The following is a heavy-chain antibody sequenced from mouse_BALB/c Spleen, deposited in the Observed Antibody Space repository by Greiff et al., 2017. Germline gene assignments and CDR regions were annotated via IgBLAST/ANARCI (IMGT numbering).Heavy chain of an antibody. J-gene: IGHJ3*01. CDR1: GYSITSDYA. D-gene: IGHD3-1*01. Sequence: EVKLQESGPGLVKPSQSLSLTCTVTGYSITSDYAWNWIRQFPGNKLEWMGYISYSGSTSYNPSLKSRISITRDTSKNQFFLQLNSVTTEDTATYYCATYSSGYEAFAYWGQGTLVTVSA. CDR2: ISYSGST. CDR3: ATYSSGYEAFAY. V-gene: IGHV3-2*02.